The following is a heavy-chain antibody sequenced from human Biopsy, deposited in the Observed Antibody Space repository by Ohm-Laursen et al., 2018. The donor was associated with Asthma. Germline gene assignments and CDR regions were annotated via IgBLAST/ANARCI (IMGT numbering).Heavy chain of an antibody. CDR3: ARTYYDFLTGQVKDAFGI. CDR2: INAGNGNT. Sequence: GASVKVSCKASGDSFSNYAISWVRQAPGQRLEWMGWINAGNGNTKYSQKFQGRVSITRDTSASTAYMELTSLRSEDTAAYYCARTYYDFLTGQVKDAFGIWGQGTMVTVSS. V-gene: IGHV1-3*01. D-gene: IGHD3-9*01. CDR1: GDSFSNYA. J-gene: IGHJ3*02.